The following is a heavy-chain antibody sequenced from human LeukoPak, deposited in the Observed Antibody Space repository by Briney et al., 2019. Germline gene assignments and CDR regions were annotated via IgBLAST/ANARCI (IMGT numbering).Heavy chain of an antibody. CDR2: IYPGESDT. V-gene: IGHV5-51*01. D-gene: IGHD1-1*01. CDR3: ARQERDAFGY. Sequence: GESLKISCQGSGYGFTSYWLAWVRQMPWKGLEWMGIIYPGESDTRYSPSFQGQITISLDKSIKTAYLQWNSLKASDTAIYFCARQERDAFGYWSRGTLVTVSS. CDR1: GYGFTSYW. J-gene: IGHJ4*02.